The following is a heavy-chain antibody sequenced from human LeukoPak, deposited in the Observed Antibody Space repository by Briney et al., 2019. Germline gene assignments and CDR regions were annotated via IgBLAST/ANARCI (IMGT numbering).Heavy chain of an antibody. J-gene: IGHJ6*02. CDR1: GGSFSGYY. CDR2: INHSGST. CDR3: ASRDVGYYYYYGIDV. Sequence: SETLSLTCAVYGGSFSGYYWSWIRQPPGKGLEWIGEINHSGSTNYNPSLKSRVTISVDTSKNQFSLKLSSVTAADTAVYYCASRDVGYYYYYGIDVWGQGTTVTVSS. V-gene: IGHV4-34*01. D-gene: IGHD1-26*01.